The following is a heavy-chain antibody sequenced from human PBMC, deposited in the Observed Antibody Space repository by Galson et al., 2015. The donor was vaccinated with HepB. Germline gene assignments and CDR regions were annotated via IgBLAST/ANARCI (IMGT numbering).Heavy chain of an antibody. J-gene: IGHJ3*02. D-gene: IGHD6-6*01. Sequence: QSGAEVKEPGESLKISCQASGYSFTSNWIGWVRQMPGKGLEWMGIIFPGASDATYSPSFQGQVTITADRSTSTAHLQWRSLKASDAAIYYCARLGATRPDAFDIWGQGTMVTVSS. V-gene: IGHV5-51*01. CDR1: GYSFTSNW. CDR3: ARLGATRPDAFDI. CDR2: IFPGASDA.